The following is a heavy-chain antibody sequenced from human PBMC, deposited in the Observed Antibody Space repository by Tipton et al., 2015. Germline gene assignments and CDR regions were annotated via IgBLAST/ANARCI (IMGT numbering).Heavy chain of an antibody. Sequence: TLSLTCSVASDSISKYYWSWIRQPPGKELEWIGYIQYSGSTNYNPSLKSRVTISVDTSKTQFSLKMSSVTASDTAVYYCASARGRHGGLFDSWGQGPLVTVST. CDR2: IQYSGST. D-gene: IGHD4-23*01. CDR3: ASARGRHGGLFDS. V-gene: IGHV4-59*01. J-gene: IGHJ4*02. CDR1: SDSISKYY.